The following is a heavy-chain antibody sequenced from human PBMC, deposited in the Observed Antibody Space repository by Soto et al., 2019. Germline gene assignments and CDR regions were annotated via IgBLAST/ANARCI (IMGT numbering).Heavy chain of an antibody. CDR1: GGSISSYY. V-gene: IGHV4-59*01. CDR3: ARGGFYLDY. D-gene: IGHD2-15*01. J-gene: IGHJ4*02. Sequence: SETLSLTCTVSGGSISSYYWSWIRQPPGKGLEWIGYIYYSGSTNYNPSLKSRVTISVDTSKNQFSLKLSSVTAADTAVYYCARGGFYLDYWGQGTLGTGSS. CDR2: IYYSGST.